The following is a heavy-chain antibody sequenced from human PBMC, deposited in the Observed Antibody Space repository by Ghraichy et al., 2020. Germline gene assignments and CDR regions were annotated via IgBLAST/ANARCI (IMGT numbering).Heavy chain of an antibody. V-gene: IGHV4-34*01. J-gene: IGHJ6*02. CDR2: INHSGST. Sequence: PETLSLTCAVYGGSFSHYYWSWIRQPPGKGLEWIGEINHSGSTNYNPSLKSRVTISVDTSKNQFSLKLTSVTAADTAVYYCARAKHTGNYYYYYGMDVWGQGTTVTVSS. CDR1: GGSFSHYY. D-gene: IGHD1-26*01. CDR3: ARAKHTGNYYYYYGMDV.